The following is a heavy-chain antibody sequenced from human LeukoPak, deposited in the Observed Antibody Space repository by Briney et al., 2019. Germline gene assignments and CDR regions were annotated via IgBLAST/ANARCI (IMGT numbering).Heavy chain of an antibody. Sequence: GGSLRLSCVASGFTFSDSALHWVRQASGRGLEWVGRVRSKANSYATTYAASVNGRFTISRDDSKNTAYLQMNSLKTEDTAVYFCTITYYYDGSVYSNFDYWGQGTLVTVSS. V-gene: IGHV3-73*01. D-gene: IGHD3-22*01. CDR2: VRSKANSYAT. CDR3: TITYYYDGSVYSNFDY. J-gene: IGHJ4*02. CDR1: GFTFSDSA.